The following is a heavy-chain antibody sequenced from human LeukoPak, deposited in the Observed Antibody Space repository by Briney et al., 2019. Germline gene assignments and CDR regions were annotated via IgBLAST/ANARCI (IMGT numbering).Heavy chain of an antibody. V-gene: IGHV3-23*01. CDR3: AKGDSSGYYSPFDY. CDR1: GFTFSTYA. D-gene: IGHD3-22*01. J-gene: IGHJ4*02. CDR2: ISGSGVTT. Sequence: GGSLRLSCVASGFTFSTYAMSWVRQAPGQGLEWVSVISGSGVTTYYADSVKGRFSISRANSKNTLWLQMSSLRAEDTAVYYCAKGDSSGYYSPFDYWGQETLVTVSS.